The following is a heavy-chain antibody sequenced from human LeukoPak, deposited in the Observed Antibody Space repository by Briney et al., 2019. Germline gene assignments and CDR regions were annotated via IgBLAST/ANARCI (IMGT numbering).Heavy chain of an antibody. D-gene: IGHD3-22*01. Sequence: ASVKVSCKASGYTLTNYNVNYSISWVRQAPGQGLEWMGWISAYNRNTNYAQKLQGRVTMTTDTSTSTAYMELRSLRSDDTAVYYCARTYHYESDGYNLYYFYYMDVWGKGTTVTVSS. J-gene: IGHJ6*03. CDR3: ARTYHYESDGYNLYYFYYMDV. V-gene: IGHV1-18*01. CDR1: GYTLTNYNVNYS. CDR2: ISAYNRNT.